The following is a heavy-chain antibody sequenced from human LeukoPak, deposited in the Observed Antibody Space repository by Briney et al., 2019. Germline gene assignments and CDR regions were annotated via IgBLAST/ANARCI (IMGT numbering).Heavy chain of an antibody. Sequence: SETLSLTCTVSGGSISSYYWSWIRQPPGEGLEWIGEINHSGSTNYNPSLKSRVTTSVDTSKNQFSLKLSSVTAADTAVYYCARRGKYGSGSYYDYWGQGTLVTVSS. CDR3: ARRGKYGSGSYYDY. CDR2: INHSGST. J-gene: IGHJ4*02. CDR1: GGSISSYY. V-gene: IGHV4-34*01. D-gene: IGHD3-10*01.